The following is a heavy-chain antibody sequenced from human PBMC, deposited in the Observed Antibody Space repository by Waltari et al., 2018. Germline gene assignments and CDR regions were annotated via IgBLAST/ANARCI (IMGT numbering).Heavy chain of an antibody. V-gene: IGHV1-2*02. Sequence: QVQLVQSGAEVKKPGASVKVSCKASGGTYSGYYMHWVRQAPGQGLEWMGWINPNSGDTNYGQKFQGRVSMTWDTATTTIYLAMIRLRSDDTAVYYCARGREIGWFDPWGQGTLVTVSS. D-gene: IGHD3-10*01. CDR1: GGTYSGYY. J-gene: IGHJ5*02. CDR3: ARGREIGWFDP. CDR2: INPNSGDT.